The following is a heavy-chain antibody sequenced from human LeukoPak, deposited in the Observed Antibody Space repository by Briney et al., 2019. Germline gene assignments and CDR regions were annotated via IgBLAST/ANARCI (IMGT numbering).Heavy chain of an antibody. J-gene: IGHJ3*02. CDR3: ARDSLGYCSGGSCYSLVGAFDI. Sequence: PGGSLRLSCAASGFTFSSYGMHWVRQAPGKGLEWVAVIWYDGSNKYYADSVKGRFTISRDNSKNTLYLQMNSLRAEDTAVYYCARDSLGYCSGGSCYSLVGAFDIWGQGTMVTVSS. CDR2: IWYDGSNK. V-gene: IGHV3-33*01. CDR1: GFTFSSYG. D-gene: IGHD2-15*01.